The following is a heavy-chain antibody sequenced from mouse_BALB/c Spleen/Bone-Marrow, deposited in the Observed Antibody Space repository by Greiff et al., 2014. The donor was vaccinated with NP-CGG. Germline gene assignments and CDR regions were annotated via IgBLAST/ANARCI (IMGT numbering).Heavy chain of an antibody. J-gene: IGHJ2*01. CDR1: GYAFSSYW. Sequence: QVQLQQPGAELVRPGSSVKISCKASGYAFSSYWMNWVKQRPGQGLEWIGQIYPGDGDTNYSGKFKGKATLTADESSSTAYMQLSSLTSEDSAVYLCAFGNYDFDHWGQGTTLTVSS. CDR2: IYPGDGDT. V-gene: IGHV1-80*01. CDR3: AFGNYDFDH. D-gene: IGHD2-1*01.